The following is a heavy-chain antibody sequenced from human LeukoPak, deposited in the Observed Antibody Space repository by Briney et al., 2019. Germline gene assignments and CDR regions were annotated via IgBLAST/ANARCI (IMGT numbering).Heavy chain of an antibody. V-gene: IGHV1-2*02. J-gene: IGHJ4*02. CDR1: GYTFTGYY. D-gene: IGHD1-7*01. CDR3: ARVEETGTTRFDY. CDR2: INPNSGGT. Sequence: GALVKVSCKASGYTFTGYYMYWVRQAPGQGLEWMGWINPNSGGTNYAQKFQGRVTMTRDTSISTAYMELSRLRSDDTAVYYCARVEETGTTRFDYWGQGTLVTVSS.